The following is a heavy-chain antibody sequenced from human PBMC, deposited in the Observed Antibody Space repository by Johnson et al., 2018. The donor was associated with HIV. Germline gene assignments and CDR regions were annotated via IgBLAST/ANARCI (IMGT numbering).Heavy chain of an antibody. J-gene: IGHJ3*02. D-gene: IGHD3-9*01. Sequence: QVLLVESGGGLVQPGGSLRLSCAASGFTVSSNYMSWVRQAPGKGLEWVAVISYDGSNKYYADSVTGRFTISRDNSKNTLYLQMNSLRAEDTAVYYCAREEGTDILTRGDAFDIWGQGTMVTVSS. CDR2: ISYDGSNK. CDR3: AREEGTDILTRGDAFDI. CDR1: GFTVSSNY. V-gene: IGHV3-30*03.